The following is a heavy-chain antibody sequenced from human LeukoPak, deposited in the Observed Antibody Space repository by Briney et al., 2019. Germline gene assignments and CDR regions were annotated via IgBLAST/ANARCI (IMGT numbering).Heavy chain of an antibody. J-gene: IGHJ4*02. CDR1: GFTFSSHW. D-gene: IGHD6-19*01. CDR3: AKDGGAVAGTEGYFDY. V-gene: IGHV3-74*01. Sequence: GGSLRLSCAASGFTFSSHWMHWVRQAPGKGLMWVSHVNNAGRETTYADSVKGRFTISRDNAKNTVYLQMNSLRAEDTAVYYCAKDGGAVAGTEGYFDYWGQGTLVIVPS. CDR2: VNNAGRET.